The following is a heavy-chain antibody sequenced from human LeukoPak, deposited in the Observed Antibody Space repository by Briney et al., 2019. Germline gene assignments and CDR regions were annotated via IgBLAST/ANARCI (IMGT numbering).Heavy chain of an antibody. CDR1: GGSIGSYY. D-gene: IGHD2-2*01. J-gene: IGHJ4*02. CDR3: AASESTIVYYFDY. CDR2: IYYSGST. Sequence: SEALSLTCTVSGGSIGSYYWSWIRQPPGKGLEWIGYIYYSGSTNYNPSLKSRVTISVDTSKNQFSLKLSSVTAADTAVYYCAASESTIVYYFDYWGQGTLVTVSS. V-gene: IGHV4-59*01.